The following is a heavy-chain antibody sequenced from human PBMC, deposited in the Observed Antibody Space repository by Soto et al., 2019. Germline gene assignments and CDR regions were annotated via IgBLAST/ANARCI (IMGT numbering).Heavy chain of an antibody. J-gene: IGHJ4*02. D-gene: IGHD2-15*01. CDR3: ATMGTPATGLYFFDY. Sequence: QVQLQESGPGLVKPSQTLSLTCTVSGGSISSGNYYWSWIRQPPGKGLESIGFISYSGSTYYSTSLKSRVTISVDTSKSQFSLNLSFVTAADTAVYYCATMGTPATGLYFFDYWGQGSLVTVSS. CDR2: ISYSGST. CDR1: GGSISSGNYY. V-gene: IGHV4-30-4*01.